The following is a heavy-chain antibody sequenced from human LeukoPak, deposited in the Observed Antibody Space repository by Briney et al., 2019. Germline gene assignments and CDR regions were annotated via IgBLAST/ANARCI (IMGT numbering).Heavy chain of an antibody. Sequence: SETLSLTCAVYGGSFSGYYWSWIPEPPQKGLEWIGEINHSGDSNYNPSLKSRVTMSVDTSKNQFSLKLSSVTAADTAMYYCVRLGGIYYYYYMEVWGKGTTVTVSS. CDR1: GGSFSGYY. CDR2: INHSGDS. CDR3: VRLGGIYYYYYMEV. D-gene: IGHD1-26*01. V-gene: IGHV4-34*01. J-gene: IGHJ6*03.